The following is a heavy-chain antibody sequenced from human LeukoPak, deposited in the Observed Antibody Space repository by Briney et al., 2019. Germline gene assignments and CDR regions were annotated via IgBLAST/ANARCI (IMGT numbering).Heavy chain of an antibody. CDR1: GYTLTELS. CDR2: FDPEDGET. J-gene: IGHJ3*02. V-gene: IGHV1-24*01. Sequence: ASVKVSCKVSGYTLTELSMHWVRQAPGKGLEWMGGFDPEDGETIYAQKFQGSVTMTEDTSTDTAYMELSSLRSEDTAVYYCATVVRVYPNHDAFDIWGQGTMVTVSS. CDR3: ATVVRVYPNHDAFDI.